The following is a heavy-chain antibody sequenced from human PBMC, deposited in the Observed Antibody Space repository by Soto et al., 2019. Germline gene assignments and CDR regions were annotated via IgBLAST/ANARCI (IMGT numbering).Heavy chain of an antibody. Sequence: QVQLVQSGGEVQKPGASVRVSCKASGYIFTNYGINWVRQAPGQGLEWMGWISAYNGNTNYIQKFQGRVTMTADTSTSTASMAVRSLRSDHTSVYYCARWWRGYVDPFDYWGQGTLVTVSS. CDR3: ARWWRGYVDPFDY. CDR2: ISAYNGNT. V-gene: IGHV1-18*01. CDR1: GYIFTNYG. D-gene: IGHD5-12*01. J-gene: IGHJ4*02.